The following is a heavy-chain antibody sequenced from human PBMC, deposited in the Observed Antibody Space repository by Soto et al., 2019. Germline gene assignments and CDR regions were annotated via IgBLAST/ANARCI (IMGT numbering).Heavy chain of an antibody. CDR1: GYTFTNYG. CDR3: ARGVGSGSYYNQYNWFDP. Sequence: PSVKVSCKASGYTFTNYGISWVRQAPGQGLEWMGLISAYNGNTKYAQKFQGRVTMTTDTSTSTAYMELRSLRSDDTAVYYCARGVGSGSYYNQYNWFDPWGQGTLVTVSS. V-gene: IGHV1-18*01. J-gene: IGHJ5*02. D-gene: IGHD3-10*01. CDR2: ISAYNGNT.